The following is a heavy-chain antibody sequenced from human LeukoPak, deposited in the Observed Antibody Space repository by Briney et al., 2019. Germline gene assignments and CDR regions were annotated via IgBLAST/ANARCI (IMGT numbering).Heavy chain of an antibody. CDR1: GGSFSGYY. D-gene: IGHD1-26*01. CDR2: IYTSGST. V-gene: IGHV4-59*10. Sequence: SETLSLTCAVYGGSFSGYYWSWIRQPPGKGLEWIGRIYTSGSTNYNPSLKSRVTMSVDTSKNQFSLKLSSVTAADTAVYYCARDRGVGATAWEGYFDYWGQGTLVTVSS. J-gene: IGHJ4*02. CDR3: ARDRGVGATAWEGYFDY.